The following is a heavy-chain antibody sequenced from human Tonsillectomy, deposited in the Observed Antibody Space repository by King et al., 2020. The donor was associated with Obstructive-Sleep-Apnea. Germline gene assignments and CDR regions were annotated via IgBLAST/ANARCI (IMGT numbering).Heavy chain of an antibody. CDR1: GFPMSCYW. D-gene: IGHD3-16*01. Sequence: DVQLVEAGGGLVQPGGSLRLSWAASGFPMSCYWMHLVLQAPGQGRVWVSLISSDGSDTTYADSVGGRFTISRDNAKNTLYLQMNSLRVEDTAVYYCARGGGSHWGQGTLVTVSS. CDR3: ARGGGSH. V-gene: IGHV3-74*01. J-gene: IGHJ4*02. CDR2: ISSDGSDT.